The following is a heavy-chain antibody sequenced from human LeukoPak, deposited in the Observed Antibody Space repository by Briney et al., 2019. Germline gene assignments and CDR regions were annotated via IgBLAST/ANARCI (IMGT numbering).Heavy chain of an antibody. CDR1: GFTFSSYA. D-gene: IGHD2-21*02. Sequence: PGGSLRLSCAASGFTFSSYAMSWVRQAPGKGLEWVSAISGSGGSTYYADSVKGRFTISRDNSKNTLYLQMNSLGAEDTAVYYCAKLSGIVVVTATFDSWGQGTLVTVSS. V-gene: IGHV3-23*01. J-gene: IGHJ4*02. CDR3: AKLSGIVVVTATFDS. CDR2: ISGSGGST.